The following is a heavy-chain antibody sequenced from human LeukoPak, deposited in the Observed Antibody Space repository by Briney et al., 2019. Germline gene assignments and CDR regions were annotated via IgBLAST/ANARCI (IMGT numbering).Heavy chain of an antibody. J-gene: IGHJ4*02. Sequence: PGGSLRLSCAASGFTFSSYSMNWIRQPPGKGLGWIGEINHSGSTNYNPSLKSRVTISVDTSKNQFSLKLSSVTAADTAVYYCARVSGDYATFDYWGQGTLVTVSS. D-gene: IGHD4-17*01. CDR1: GFTFSSYS. CDR3: ARVSGDYATFDY. V-gene: IGHV4-34*01. CDR2: INHSGST.